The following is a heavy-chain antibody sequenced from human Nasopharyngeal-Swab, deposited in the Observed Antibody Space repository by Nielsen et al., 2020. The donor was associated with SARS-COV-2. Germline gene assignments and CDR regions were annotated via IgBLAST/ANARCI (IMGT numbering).Heavy chain of an antibody. CDR1: GFTFSDYY. CDR3: ATTPPKYYYGSGSYWTAGDY. V-gene: IGHV3-11*06. CDR2: ISSSSSYT. Sequence: GGSLRLSCAASGFTFSDYYMSWIRQAPGKGLEWASYISSSSSYTNYADSVKGRFTISRDNAKNSLYLQMNSLRAEDTAVYYCATTPPKYYYGSGSYWTAGDYWGQGTLVTVSS. D-gene: IGHD3-10*01. J-gene: IGHJ4*02.